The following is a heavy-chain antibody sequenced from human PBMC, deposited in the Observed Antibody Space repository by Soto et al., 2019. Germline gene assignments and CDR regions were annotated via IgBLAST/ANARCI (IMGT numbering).Heavy chain of an antibody. CDR2: LSPSNNNT. D-gene: IGHD3-16*01. V-gene: IGHV1-18*01. Sequence: QIQLVQSGAEVKKPGASVKVSCKAFGYAFTTKGLTWVRQAPGQGPAWMGWLSPSNNNTRYVQMLQDRVTMTTDRSTSTAYMELRSLTSDDTAVYYCARDGHPYGMDVWGQGTTVTVSS. CDR1: GYAFTTKG. CDR3: ARDGHPYGMDV. J-gene: IGHJ6*02.